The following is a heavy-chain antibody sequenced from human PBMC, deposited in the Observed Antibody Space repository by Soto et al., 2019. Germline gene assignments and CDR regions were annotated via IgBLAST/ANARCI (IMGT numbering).Heavy chain of an antibody. CDR3: ARVGSNYDILTGLYGMDV. J-gene: IGHJ6*02. Sequence: ASVKVSCKASGYTFTSYGISWVRQAPGQGLEWMGWISAYNGNTNYAQKLQGRVTMTTDTSTSTAYVELRSLRSDDTAVYYCARVGSNYDILTGLYGMDVWGQGTTVTVSS. CDR2: ISAYNGNT. D-gene: IGHD3-9*01. CDR1: GYTFTSYG. V-gene: IGHV1-18*04.